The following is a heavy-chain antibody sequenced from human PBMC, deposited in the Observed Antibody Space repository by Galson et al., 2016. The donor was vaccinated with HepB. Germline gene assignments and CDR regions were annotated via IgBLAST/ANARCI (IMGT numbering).Heavy chain of an antibody. V-gene: IGHV3-30-3*01. CDR3: AKEEGSILRFLEWLSRLDP. CDR2: ISYDGSNK. J-gene: IGHJ5*02. CDR1: GFTFSSYA. Sequence: SLRLSCAASGFTFSSYAIHWVRQAPGKGLEWVGLISYDGSNKYYADSVTGQFTISRDNSKNTLYLQMNSLRVEDTAVYYCAKEEGSILRFLEWLSRLDPWGQGTLVTVSS. D-gene: IGHD3-3*01.